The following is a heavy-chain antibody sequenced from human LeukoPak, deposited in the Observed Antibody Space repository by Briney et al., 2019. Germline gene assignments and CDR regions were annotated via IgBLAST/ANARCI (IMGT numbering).Heavy chain of an antibody. Sequence: SVKVXCKASGYTFTSYYMHWVRQAPGQGLEWRGIINPSGGSTSYAQKFQGRVTMTRDTSTSTVYMELSSLKSEDTAVYYCARGLVGATRRANWYFDLWGRGTLVTVSS. CDR2: INPSGGST. J-gene: IGHJ2*01. CDR1: GYTFTSYY. CDR3: ARGLVGATRRANWYFDL. V-gene: IGHV1-46*01. D-gene: IGHD1-26*01.